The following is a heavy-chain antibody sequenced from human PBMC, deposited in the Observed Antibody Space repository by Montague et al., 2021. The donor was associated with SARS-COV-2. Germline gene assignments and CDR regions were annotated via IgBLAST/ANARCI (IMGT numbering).Heavy chain of an antibody. D-gene: IGHD1-26*01. CDR2: IYYSGST. Sequence: SETLSLTCTVSGGSISSNYWNWIRQPPGRGLEWIGYIYYSGSTNYNPSLESRVTISADTSKNHFSLKLRSATAADTAVYYCAREISEPDYFDYWGQGTLVTVSS. CDR3: AREISEPDYFDY. CDR1: GGSISSNY. J-gene: IGHJ4*02. V-gene: IGHV4-59*01.